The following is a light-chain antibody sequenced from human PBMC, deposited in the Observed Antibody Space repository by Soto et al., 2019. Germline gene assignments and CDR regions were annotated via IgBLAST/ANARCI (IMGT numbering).Light chain of an antibody. CDR3: QQYNDYPWT. J-gene: IGKJ1*01. CDR2: KAS. Sequence: DIQMTQSPSTLSASVGDRVTITCRASQSISSWLAWYQQKPGKAPKLLIYKASSLESGVPSRFSGSGSGTECTLTIRSLQPDDFATYYCQQYNDYPWTFGQGTKVESK. CDR1: QSISSW. V-gene: IGKV1-5*03.